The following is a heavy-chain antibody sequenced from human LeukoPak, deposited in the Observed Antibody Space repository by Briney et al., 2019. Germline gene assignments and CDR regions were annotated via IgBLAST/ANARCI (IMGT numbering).Heavy chain of an antibody. CDR3: AKDGEWFGASSYYYMDV. CDR2: ISYDGSNK. V-gene: IGHV3-30*18. Sequence: QAGGYLRLYCAASGFTFSSYGMHWVRQAPGKGLEWVAVISYDGSNKYYADYVKGRFTISRDNSKNTLYLQMNSLRAEDTAVYYCAKDGEWFGASSYYYMDVWGKGTTVTVSS. J-gene: IGHJ6*03. D-gene: IGHD3-10*01. CDR1: GFTFSSYG.